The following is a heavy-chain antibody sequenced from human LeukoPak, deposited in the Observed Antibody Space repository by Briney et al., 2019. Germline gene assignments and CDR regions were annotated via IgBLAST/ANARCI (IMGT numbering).Heavy chain of an antibody. Sequence: PSETLSLTCTVSGGSISSSSYYWSWIRQPPGKGLEWIGYIYYSGSTNYNPSLKSRVTISVDTSKNQFSLKLSSVTAADTAVYYCARGRAHYYDSSGRYYMDVWGKGTTVTISS. V-gene: IGHV4-61*01. D-gene: IGHD3-22*01. J-gene: IGHJ6*03. CDR3: ARGRAHYYDSSGRYYMDV. CDR2: IYYSGST. CDR1: GGSISSSSYY.